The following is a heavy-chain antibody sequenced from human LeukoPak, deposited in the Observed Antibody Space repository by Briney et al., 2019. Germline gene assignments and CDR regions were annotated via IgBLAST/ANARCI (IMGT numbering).Heavy chain of an antibody. V-gene: IGHV1-69*02. CDR1: GGTFSSYT. CDR2: IIPILGIA. Sequence: GASVKVSCKASGGTFSSYTISWVRQAPGQGLEWMGRIIPILGIANYAQKFQGRVTITADKSTSTAYMELSSLRPEDTAVYYCARGGTTSYYYYGMDVWGQGTTVTVSS. CDR3: ARGGTTSYYYYGMDV. D-gene: IGHD1-1*01. J-gene: IGHJ6*01.